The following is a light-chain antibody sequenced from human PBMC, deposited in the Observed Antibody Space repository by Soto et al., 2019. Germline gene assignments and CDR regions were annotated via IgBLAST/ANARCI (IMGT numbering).Light chain of an antibody. Sequence: DIQITHSPSDMSESVGDRVTITFRASQDISDFLVWFQQRPGKVPKRLIYSATRLESGVPSRFSGSGSGTEFTLTISSLQPEDFATYYCLQHKSYPRTCGQGTKGDIK. V-gene: IGKV1-17*03. CDR3: LQHKSYPRT. CDR2: SAT. J-gene: IGKJ1*01. CDR1: QDISDF.